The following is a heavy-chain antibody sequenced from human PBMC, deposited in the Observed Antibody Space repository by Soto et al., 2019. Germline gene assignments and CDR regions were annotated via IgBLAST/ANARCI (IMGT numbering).Heavy chain of an antibody. CDR1: GGSFSGYY. CDR3: ARADRYYYGSGSYYNPHPDGMDV. V-gene: IGHV4-34*01. Sequence: PSETLSLTCAVYGGSFSGYYWSWIRQPPGKGLEWIGEINHSGSTNYNPSLKSRVTISVDTSKNQFSLKLSSVTAADTAVYYCARADRYYYGSGSYYNPHPDGMDVWGQGTTVTVSS. D-gene: IGHD3-10*01. CDR2: INHSGST. J-gene: IGHJ6*02.